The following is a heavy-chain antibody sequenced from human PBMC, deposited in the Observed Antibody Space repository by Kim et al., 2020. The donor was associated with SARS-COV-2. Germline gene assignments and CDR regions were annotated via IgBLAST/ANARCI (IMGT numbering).Heavy chain of an antibody. CDR2: FKSKTDGGTT. CDR1: GFTFTNAW. Sequence: GGSLRLSCAASGFTFTNAWMAWVRQAPGKGLEWVVRFKSKTDGGTTDYAAPVKGRFTISRDDSKSMLYLQMNNLKTADTALYYCTTGGRPVGAKPFDYWGQGTLVTVSS. CDR3: TTGGRPVGAKPFDY. D-gene: IGHD1-26*01. J-gene: IGHJ4*02. V-gene: IGHV3-15*01.